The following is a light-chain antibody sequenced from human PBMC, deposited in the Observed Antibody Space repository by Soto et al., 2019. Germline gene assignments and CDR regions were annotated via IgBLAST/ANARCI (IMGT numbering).Light chain of an antibody. CDR2: GAS. CDR3: QQYNNSTLT. CDR1: QSVSSN. V-gene: IGKV3-15*01. Sequence: EIVMTQYPATLSVSPGERATLSCRASQSVSSNLAWYQKKHGKSPRLLIYGASTRATGIPARFSGSGSGTELTLTISSLKYEDFAVYYCQQYNNSTLTFGQGTKVDI. J-gene: IGKJ1*01.